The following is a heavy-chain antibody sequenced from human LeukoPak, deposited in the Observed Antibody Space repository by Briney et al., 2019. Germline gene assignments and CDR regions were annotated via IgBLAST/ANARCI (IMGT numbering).Heavy chain of an antibody. CDR1: GFTFSASW. CDR3: ARINFGDDY. CDR2: INQDGSER. J-gene: IGHJ4*02. V-gene: IGHV3-7*01. D-gene: IGHD4-17*01. Sequence: GGSLRLSCAASGFTFSASWMTWVRQAPGKRLEWVANINQDGSERYYVDSVKGRFIISRDNSMNTVYLQMNSLRAEDTAVYYCARINFGDDYWGQGTLVTVSS.